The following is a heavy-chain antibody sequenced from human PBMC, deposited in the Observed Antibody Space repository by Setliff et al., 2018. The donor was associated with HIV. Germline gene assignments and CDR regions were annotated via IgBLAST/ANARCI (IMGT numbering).Heavy chain of an antibody. J-gene: IGHJ5*02. CDR1: GGSLRGYY. CDR3: ASRVYYYDSSGYLREEGFDP. V-gene: IGHV4-34*01. CDR2: ISHTGNI. D-gene: IGHD3-22*01. Sequence: SETLSLTCAVYGGSLRGYYWSWVRQSPLKGLEWIGEISHTGNINYNTALSNRVTVSVDTSKNQFSLKLSSVTAADAAVYYCASRVYYYDSSGYLREEGFDPWGQGTLVTVSS.